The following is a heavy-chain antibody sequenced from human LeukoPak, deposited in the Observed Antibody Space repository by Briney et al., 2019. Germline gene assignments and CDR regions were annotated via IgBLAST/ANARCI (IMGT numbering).Heavy chain of an antibody. CDR3: ARGVDTAMVRMDY. D-gene: IGHD5-18*01. CDR2: IYPGDSDT. Sequence: GESLKIPCKGSGYSFTSYWIGWVRQMPGKGLEWMGIIYPGDSDTRYSPSFQGQVTISADKSISTAYLQWSSLKASDTAMYYCARGVDTAMVRMDYWGQGTLVTVSS. CDR1: GYSFTSYW. J-gene: IGHJ4*02. V-gene: IGHV5-51*01.